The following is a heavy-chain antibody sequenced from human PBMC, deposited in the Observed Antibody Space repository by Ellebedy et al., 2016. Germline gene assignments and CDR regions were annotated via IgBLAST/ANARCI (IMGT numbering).Heavy chain of an antibody. J-gene: IGHJ4*02. CDR1: GFTFSSYA. CDR3: ARVAIAATD. V-gene: IGHV3-23*01. CDR2: ISGSGGST. D-gene: IGHD5-12*01. Sequence: GESLKISCAASGFTFSSYAMSWVRQAPGKGLEWVSAISGSGGSTYYADSVKGRFTISRDNSKNTLYLQMNSLRAEDTAVYYCARVAIAATDWGQGTLVTVSS.